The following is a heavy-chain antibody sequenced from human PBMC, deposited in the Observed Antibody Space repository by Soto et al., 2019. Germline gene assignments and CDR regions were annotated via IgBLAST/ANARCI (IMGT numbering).Heavy chain of an antibody. D-gene: IGHD3-10*01. J-gene: IGHJ6*02. CDR3: AKEGGYYGSGSYSVGENYYGMDV. CDR1: GFTFSSYG. Sequence: ESGGGVVQPGRSLRLSCAASGFTFSSYGMHWVRQAPGKGLEWVAVISYDGSNKYYADPVKGRFTISRDNSKNTLYLQMNSLRAEDTAVYYCAKEGGYYGSGSYSVGENYYGMDVWGQGTTVTVSS. CDR2: ISYDGSNK. V-gene: IGHV3-30*18.